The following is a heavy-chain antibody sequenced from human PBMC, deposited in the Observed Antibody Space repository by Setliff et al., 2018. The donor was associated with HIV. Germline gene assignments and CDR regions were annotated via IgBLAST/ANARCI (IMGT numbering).Heavy chain of an antibody. V-gene: IGHV4-38-2*01. CDR1: GFSISSRYY. J-gene: IGHJ5*02. CDR2: IYYSGNT. CDR3: AGHVAATGGADL. D-gene: IGHD6-13*01. Sequence: SETLSLTCDVSGFSISSRYYWGWIRQPPGKGLEWIGSIYYSGNTHYNPSLKSRVTISVDTSKNQFSLKLSPVTAADTAVYYCAGHVAATGGADLWGQGTLVTVSS.